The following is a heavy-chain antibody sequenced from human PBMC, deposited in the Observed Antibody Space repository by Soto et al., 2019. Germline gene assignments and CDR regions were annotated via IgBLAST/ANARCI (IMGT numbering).Heavy chain of an antibody. J-gene: IGHJ4*02. D-gene: IGHD3-22*01. V-gene: IGHV3-64D*06. Sequence: GGSLRLSCSASGFTFSSYAMHWVRQTPGKGLEYVSAISSNGGSTYYADSVKGRFTISRDNSKNTLYLQMSSLRAEDTAVYYCSTYYYDSSGLYYFDYWGQGTLVTVSS. CDR2: ISSNGGST. CDR1: GFTFSSYA. CDR3: STYYYDSSGLYYFDY.